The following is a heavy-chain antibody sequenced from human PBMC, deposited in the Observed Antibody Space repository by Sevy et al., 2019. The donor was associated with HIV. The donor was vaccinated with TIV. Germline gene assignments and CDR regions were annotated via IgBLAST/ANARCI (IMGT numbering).Heavy chain of an antibody. CDR1: GFTFSSYA. CDR3: ARDGGYSGYDEGEGAFDI. Sequence: GGSLRLSCAASGFTFSSYAMHWVRQAPGKGLEWVAVISYDGSNKYYADSVKGRFTISRDNSKNTLYLQMNSLRAEDTAVYYCARDGGYSGYDEGEGAFDIWGQGTTVTVS. D-gene: IGHD5-12*01. J-gene: IGHJ3*02. V-gene: IGHV3-30-3*01. CDR2: ISYDGSNK.